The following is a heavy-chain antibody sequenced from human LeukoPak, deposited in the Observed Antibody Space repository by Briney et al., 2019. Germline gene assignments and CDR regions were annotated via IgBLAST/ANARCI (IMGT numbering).Heavy chain of an antibody. D-gene: IGHD1-20*01. J-gene: IGHJ5*02. CDR2: VSGYNDDT. CDR1: GYTFTSYG. V-gene: IGHV1-18*01. Sequence: EASAKVSCKSSGYTFTSYGISWVRQAPGQGLEWMGWVSGYNDDTNYAQKFQGRVTMTTDTSTNTAYMELRSLRSDDTAVYYCARDWIIRTREDCFDPWGQGTPVTVSS. CDR3: ARDWIIRTREDCFDP.